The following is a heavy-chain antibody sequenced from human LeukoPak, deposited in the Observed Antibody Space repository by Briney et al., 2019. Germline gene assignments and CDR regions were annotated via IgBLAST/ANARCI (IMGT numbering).Heavy chain of an antibody. V-gene: IGHV3-7*03. CDR3: AKGAYDYIEIAYFDY. J-gene: IGHJ4*02. CDR2: TKPDGSAE. D-gene: IGHD5-12*01. CDR1: GFTFRNYW. Sequence: PGGSLRLSCVASGFTFRNYWMGWVRQAPGKGLEWVANTKPDGSAEYYADSVRGRFTTSRDNANNLLYLQMNRLRAEDTAVYYCAKGAYDYIEIAYFDYWGQGSLVTVSS.